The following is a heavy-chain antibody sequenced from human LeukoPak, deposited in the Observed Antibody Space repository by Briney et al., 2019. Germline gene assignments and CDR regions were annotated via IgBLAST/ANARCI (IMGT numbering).Heavy chain of an antibody. Sequence: GGSLRLSCAVSGFTFSSYWMSWVRQAPGKGLEWVANIKQDGSEKYYVDSVKGRFTISRDNAKNSLYLQMNSLRAEDTAVYYCARDRGYSSGWGLHWGQGTLVTVSS. J-gene: IGHJ1*01. CDR3: ARDRGYSSGWGLH. V-gene: IGHV3-7*01. D-gene: IGHD6-19*01. CDR2: IKQDGSEK. CDR1: GFTFSSYW.